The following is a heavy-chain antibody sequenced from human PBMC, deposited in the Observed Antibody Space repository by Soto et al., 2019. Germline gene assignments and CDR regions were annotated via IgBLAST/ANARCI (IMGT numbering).Heavy chain of an antibody. CDR3: AKDALSSTWSALFDY. V-gene: IGHV3-30*18. CDR2: ISYDGSDK. D-gene: IGHD6-13*01. J-gene: IGHJ4*02. CDR1: GFTFRSYG. Sequence: PGGSLRLSCAASGFTFRSYGMHWVRQSPGKGLEWVAVISYDGSDKYYVDSVKGRFSISRDNSKNTLFLQMNSLRAEDTAIYYRAKDALSSTWSALFDYWGQGTLVTVSS.